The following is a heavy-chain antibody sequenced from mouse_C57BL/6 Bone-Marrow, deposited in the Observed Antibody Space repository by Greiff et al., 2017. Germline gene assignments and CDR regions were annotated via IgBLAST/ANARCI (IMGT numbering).Heavy chain of an antibody. CDR1: GFTFSSYA. V-gene: IGHV5-4*01. J-gene: IGHJ1*03. CDR3: ARELGHYFDV. CDR2: ISDGGSYT. D-gene: IGHD4-1*01. Sequence: EVKLMESGGGLVKPGGSLKLSCAASGFTFSSYAMSWVRQTPEKRLEWVATISDGGSYTYYPDNVKGRFTISRDNAKNNLYLQMSHLKSEDTAMYYCARELGHYFDVWGTGTTVTVSS.